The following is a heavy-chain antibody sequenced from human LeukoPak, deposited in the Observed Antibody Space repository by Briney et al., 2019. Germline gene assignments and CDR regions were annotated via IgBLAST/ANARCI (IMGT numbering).Heavy chain of an antibody. J-gene: IGHJ4*02. CDR3: ARGIAVADTGFFDY. V-gene: IGHV3-48*03. D-gene: IGHD6-19*01. CDR1: GFTFSSYE. CDR2: ITRSGDTI. Sequence: GGSLRLSCAASGFTFSSYEMNWVRQAPGKGLEWVSYITRSGDTIYYADSVKGRFTISRDNAKNSLYLQMNSLRAEDTAVYYCARGIAVADTGFFDYWGQGTLVTVSS.